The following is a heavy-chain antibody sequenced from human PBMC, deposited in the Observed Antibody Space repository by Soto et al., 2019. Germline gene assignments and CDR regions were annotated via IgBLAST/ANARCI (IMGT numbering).Heavy chain of an antibody. CDR2: ISGSGGST. V-gene: IGHV3-23*01. D-gene: IGHD4-17*01. Sequence: EVQLLESGGGVVQPGGSLRLSCAASGFIFSNYAMSWVRQAPGKGLEWVSGISGSGGSTYNADSVKGRFTISRDNSKNTMYMQMSSLRAEDTAVYYCAKKTTDSSGYSDYWGQGTLVTVSP. CDR1: GFIFSNYA. CDR3: AKKTTDSSGYSDY. J-gene: IGHJ4*02.